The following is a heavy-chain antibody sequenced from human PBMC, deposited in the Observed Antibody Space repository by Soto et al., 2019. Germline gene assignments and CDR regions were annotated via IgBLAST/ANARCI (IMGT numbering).Heavy chain of an antibody. V-gene: IGHV3-53*01. CDR2: IYSGGYT. J-gene: IGHJ4*02. CDR3: ATQPGGGDY. Sequence: EVQLVESGGGLIQPGGSLRLSCAVSGFTVSNNYMSWVRQAPGKGLEGVSVIYSGGYTAYGDSVKGRFTISRDNSKNTINPQKKGLGVDDPAGYFGATQPGGGDYWGQGTLVTVSS. D-gene: IGHD3-10*01. CDR1: GFTVSNNY.